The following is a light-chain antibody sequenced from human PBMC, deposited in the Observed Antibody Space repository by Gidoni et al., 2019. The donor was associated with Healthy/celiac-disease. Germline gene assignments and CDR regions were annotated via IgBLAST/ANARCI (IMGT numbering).Light chain of an antibody. Sequence: SSELTQDPAVSVALGQTVRTTCQGDSLRSYYASWYQQKPGQAPVLVIYGKNNRPSGIPDRFSGSSSGNTASLTITGAQPEDEADYYCNSRDSSGNHLVFGGGTKLTVL. CDR2: GKN. V-gene: IGLV3-19*01. CDR1: SLRSYY. J-gene: IGLJ2*01. CDR3: NSRDSSGNHLV.